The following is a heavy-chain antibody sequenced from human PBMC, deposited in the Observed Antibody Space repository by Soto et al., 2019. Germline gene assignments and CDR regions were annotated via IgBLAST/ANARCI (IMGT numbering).Heavy chain of an antibody. CDR1: GFTFSSYW. CDR3: ARDGYYYDSSGYYYNYDY. J-gene: IGHJ4*02. CDR2: INSDGSST. V-gene: IGHV3-74*01. Sequence: GGSLILSCAASGFTFSSYWMHWVRQAPGKGLVWVSHINSDGSSTTYADSVKGRFTISRDNAKNTLYLQMNSLRAEDTAVYYCARDGYYYDSSGYYYNYDYWGQGTLVTVSS. D-gene: IGHD3-22*01.